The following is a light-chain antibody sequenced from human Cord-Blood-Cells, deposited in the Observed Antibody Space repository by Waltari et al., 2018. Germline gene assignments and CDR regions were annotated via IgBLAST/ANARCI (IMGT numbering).Light chain of an antibody. CDR3: QQSYSTPPYT. V-gene: IGKV1-39*01. CDR1: QSISSY. Sequence: VTITCRASQSISSYLNWYQQKPGKAPKLLIYAASSLQSGVPSRFSGSGSGTDFTLTISSLQPEDFATYYCQQSYSTPPYTFGQGTKLEIK. CDR2: AAS. J-gene: IGKJ2*01.